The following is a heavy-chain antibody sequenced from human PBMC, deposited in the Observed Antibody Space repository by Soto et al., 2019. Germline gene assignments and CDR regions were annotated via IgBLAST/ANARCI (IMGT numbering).Heavy chain of an antibody. Sequence: QVQLVQSGAEVKKPGSSVKVSCKASGGTFSSYAISWVRQAPGQGLEWMGGIIPIFGTANYAQTFQGRVTIAADEPTSTAYMELSSLRSEDTAVYFCARGSRDGSDKARGFDFWGQGTLVTVSS. D-gene: IGHD5-12*01. CDR3: ARGSRDGSDKARGFDF. J-gene: IGHJ4*02. V-gene: IGHV1-69*01. CDR1: GGTFSSYA. CDR2: IIPIFGTA.